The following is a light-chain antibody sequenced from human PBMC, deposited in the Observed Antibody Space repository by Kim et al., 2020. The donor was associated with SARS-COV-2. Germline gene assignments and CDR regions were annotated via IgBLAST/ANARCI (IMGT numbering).Light chain of an antibody. CDR1: QSINRNY. J-gene: IGKJ2*01. CDR2: GAS. CDR3: QQNGSSPIYT. Sequence: EIVLTQSPGTLSLSPGERATLSCRASQSINRNYLAWYQQKPGQAPRLLIYGASSRATGIPDKFSGSGSGTDFTLTISRLEPEDLAVYYCQQNGSSPIYTFGQGTKLEI. V-gene: IGKV3-20*01.